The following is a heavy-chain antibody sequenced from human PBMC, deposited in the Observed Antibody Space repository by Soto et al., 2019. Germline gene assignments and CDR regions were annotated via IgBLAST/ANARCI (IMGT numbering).Heavy chain of an antibody. CDR3: ASSTTPYSSSWWSNYYYYYGMDV. Sequence: SETLSLTCTVSGGSISSSVDYWVCIRQPPGKGLEWLGSIYYSGSTYYNPSLKSRVTISVDTSNNQFSLKLSSVTAADTAVYYCASSTTPYSSSWWSNYYYYYGMDVWGQGTTVTVSS. J-gene: IGHJ6*02. CDR2: IYYSGST. D-gene: IGHD6-13*01. V-gene: IGHV4-39*01. CDR1: GGSISSSVDY.